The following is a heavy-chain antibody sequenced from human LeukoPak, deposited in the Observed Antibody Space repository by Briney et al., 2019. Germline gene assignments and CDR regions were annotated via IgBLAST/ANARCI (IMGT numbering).Heavy chain of an antibody. CDR1: GFTFSSYG. CDR2: IRYDGSNK. CDR3: AKGAGGYSYGYDIDY. Sequence: GGSLRLSCAASGFTFSSYGMHWVRQAPGKGLEWVAFIRYDGSNKYYADSVKGRFTISRDNSKNTLYLQMNSLRGEEMAVYYCAKGAGGYSYGYDIDYWGEGTLVTVSS. D-gene: IGHD5-18*01. J-gene: IGHJ4*02. V-gene: IGHV3-30*02.